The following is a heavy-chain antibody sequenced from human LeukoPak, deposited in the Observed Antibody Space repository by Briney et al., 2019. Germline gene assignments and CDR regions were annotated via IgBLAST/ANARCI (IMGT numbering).Heavy chain of an antibody. CDR1: GFTFSSYG. CDR2: IRYDGSNK. J-gene: IGHJ3*02. D-gene: IGHD2-15*01. Sequence: GGSLRLSCAASGFTFSSYGMHWVRQAPGKGLEWVAFIRYDGSNKYYADSVKGRFTISRDNSKNTLYLQMNSLRAEDTAVYYCAKDSVSQNGIFDPFDIWGQGTLVTVSS. V-gene: IGHV3-30*02. CDR3: AKDSVSQNGIFDPFDI.